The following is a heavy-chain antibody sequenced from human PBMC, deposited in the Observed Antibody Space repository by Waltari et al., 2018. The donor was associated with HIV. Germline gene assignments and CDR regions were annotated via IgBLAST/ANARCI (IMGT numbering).Heavy chain of an antibody. V-gene: IGHV1-8*01. CDR3: ARTDRGVNGQEFDY. CDR1: GYTFSHYD. CDR2: RNPNVGAT. J-gene: IGHJ4*02. D-gene: IGHD3-10*01. Sequence: QVQLVQSGAEVKKPGASVRVSCKAYGYTFSHYDMNWVRQASGQGLEWMGWRNPNVGATGYAQKFQGRFSMTRSTSIRTAYMELSSLTSDDTAVYYCARTDRGVNGQEFDYWGQGTLVTVSS.